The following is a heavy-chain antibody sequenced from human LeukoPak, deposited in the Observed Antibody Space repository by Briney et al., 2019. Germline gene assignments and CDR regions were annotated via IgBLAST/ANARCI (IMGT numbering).Heavy chain of an antibody. J-gene: IGHJ6*03. Sequence: GGSLRLSCAASGFTFSSYAMSWVRQAPGKGLEWVSAISGSGGSTYYADSVKGRFTISRDNSKNTLYLQMNSLRAEDTAVYYCARDEVATTYYYYYMDVWGKGTTVTVSS. CDR1: GFTFSSYA. D-gene: IGHD5-24*01. CDR2: ISGSGGST. CDR3: ARDEVATTYYYYYMDV. V-gene: IGHV3-23*01.